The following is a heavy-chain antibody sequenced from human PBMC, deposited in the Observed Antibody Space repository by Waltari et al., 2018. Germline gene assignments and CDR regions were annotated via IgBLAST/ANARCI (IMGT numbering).Heavy chain of an antibody. CDR1: GGTLSKYA. CDR3: AGGDGNNHGYGSY. Sequence: QVQLVQSGAEVKKPGSSVKVSCKAPGGTLSKYAITWVRQAPGQGLEWMGRIIPMIGLGNYAQKFQGRVTITADDSTRTAYMELRGLTSDDTAVYYCAGGDGNNHGYGSYWGQGTLVTVSS. V-gene: IGHV1-69*04. CDR2: IIPMIGLG. D-gene: IGHD5-18*01. J-gene: IGHJ4*02.